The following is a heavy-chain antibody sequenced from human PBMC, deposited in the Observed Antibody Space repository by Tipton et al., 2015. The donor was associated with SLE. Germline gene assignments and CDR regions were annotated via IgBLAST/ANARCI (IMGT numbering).Heavy chain of an antibody. CDR3: ARTEMLTIASTRHHAFDI. D-gene: IGHD5-24*01. Sequence: TLSLTCTVSGGSMSGHYWTWIRQPPGKGLEWIGFITSSGYTNYNPSLKSRVTITIDTSKNQFSLNLSSVTAADTALYYCARTEMLTIASTRHHAFDIWGQGTMVTVSS. V-gene: IGHV4-59*11. J-gene: IGHJ3*02. CDR1: GGSMSGHY. CDR2: ITSSGYT.